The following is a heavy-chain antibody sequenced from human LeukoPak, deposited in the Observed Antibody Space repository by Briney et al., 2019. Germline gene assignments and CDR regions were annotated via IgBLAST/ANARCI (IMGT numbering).Heavy chain of an antibody. Sequence: GESLKISCKISGYRLTNNWIGWVRQMPGKGLEWMGIIYPDDSDTRYSPSFQGQVTISADKSISTAYLQWSTLRASDTAIYYWARHSYDSSDFHYMDVWGKGTTVTISS. V-gene: IGHV5-51*01. CDR3: ARHSYDSSDFHYMDV. D-gene: IGHD3-22*01. J-gene: IGHJ6*03. CDR2: IYPDDSDT. CDR1: GYRLTNNW.